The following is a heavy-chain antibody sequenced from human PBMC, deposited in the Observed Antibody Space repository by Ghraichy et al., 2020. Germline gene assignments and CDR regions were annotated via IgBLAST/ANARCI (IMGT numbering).Heavy chain of an antibody. J-gene: IGHJ4*02. D-gene: IGHD4-11*01. CDR2: ISSSSSYI. CDR3: ARVDYSNPGGPPAD. CDR1: GFTFSSYS. Sequence: GGSLRLSCAASGFTFSSYSMNWVRQAPGKGLEWVSSISSSSSYIYYADSVKGRFTISRDNAKNSLYLQMNSLRAEDTAVYYCARVDYSNPGGPPADWGQGTLVTVSS. V-gene: IGHV3-21*01.